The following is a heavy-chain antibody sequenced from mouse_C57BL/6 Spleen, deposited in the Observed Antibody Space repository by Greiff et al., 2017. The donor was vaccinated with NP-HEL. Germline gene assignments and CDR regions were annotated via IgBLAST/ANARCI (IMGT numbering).Heavy chain of an antibody. Sequence: VQLKESVAELVRPGASVKLSCTASGFNIKNTYMHWVKQRPEQGLEWIGRIDPANGNTKYAPKFQGKATITADTSSNTAYLQLSSLTSEDTAIYYGARSDYYGSSYDAMDYWGQGTSVTVSS. CDR1: GFNIKNTY. J-gene: IGHJ4*01. V-gene: IGHV14-3*01. CDR2: IDPANGNT. CDR3: ARSDYYGSSYDAMDY. D-gene: IGHD1-1*01.